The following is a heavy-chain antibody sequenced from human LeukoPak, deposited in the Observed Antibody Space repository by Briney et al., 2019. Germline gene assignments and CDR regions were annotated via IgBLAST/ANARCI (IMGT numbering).Heavy chain of an antibody. D-gene: IGHD3-3*01. CDR1: GFTFSSYG. Sequence: GGSLRLSCAASGFTFSSYGMHWVRQAPGKGLEWVAFIRYDGSNKYYADSVKGRFTISRDNSKNTLYLQMNSLRAEDTAVYYCAKGLPRITIFGVVMGFDYWGQGTLVTVSS. CDR2: IRYDGSNK. J-gene: IGHJ4*02. CDR3: AKGLPRITIFGVVMGFDY. V-gene: IGHV3-30*02.